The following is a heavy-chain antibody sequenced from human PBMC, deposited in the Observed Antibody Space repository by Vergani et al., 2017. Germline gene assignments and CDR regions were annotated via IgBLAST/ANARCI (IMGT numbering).Heavy chain of an antibody. CDR3: AREQWLPIDYFDY. CDR1: GASINNDFYY. CDR2: IYVSGIT. J-gene: IGHJ4*02. Sequence: QVQLQESGPGLVKPSQTLSLTCTVSGASINNDFYYWHWIRQPAGKGLEWIGRIYVSGITDYNSSLQSRVSMSVDTSKNQFSLTLTSVTAADTAVYYCAREQWLPIDYFDYWGQGTLVTVSS. V-gene: IGHV4-61*02. D-gene: IGHD6-19*01.